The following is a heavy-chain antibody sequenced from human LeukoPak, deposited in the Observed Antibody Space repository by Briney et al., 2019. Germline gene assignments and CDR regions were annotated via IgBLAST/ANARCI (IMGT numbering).Heavy chain of an antibody. J-gene: IGHJ3*01. D-gene: IGHD6-25*01. CDR1: GYTFTNYA. CDR3: ARDRLHAFDF. V-gene: IGHV1-18*01. CDR2: ISSYSGTT. Sequence: ASVKVSCQISGYTFTNYAISWMRQAPGQGLEWMGWISSYSGTTDYAQKLQGRVTMTTDTSTRTAYMELRSLRYDDTAVYYCARDRLHAFDFWGQGTMVTVSS.